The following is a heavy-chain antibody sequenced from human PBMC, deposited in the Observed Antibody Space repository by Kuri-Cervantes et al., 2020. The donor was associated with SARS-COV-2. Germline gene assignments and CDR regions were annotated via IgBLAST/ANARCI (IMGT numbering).Heavy chain of an antibody. Sequence: GESLKISCAASGFTFSTYSMTWVRQAPGKGLEWVSSISSSSSQRYYVDSVKGRFTISRDNSKNTLYLQMNSLRAEDTAVYYCARVIVVVPAAVGAGWCFDLWGRGTLVTVSS. CDR3: ARVIVVVPAAVGAGWCFDL. D-gene: IGHD2-2*01. CDR1: GFTFSTYS. CDR2: ISSSSSQR. V-gene: IGHV3-21*04. J-gene: IGHJ2*01.